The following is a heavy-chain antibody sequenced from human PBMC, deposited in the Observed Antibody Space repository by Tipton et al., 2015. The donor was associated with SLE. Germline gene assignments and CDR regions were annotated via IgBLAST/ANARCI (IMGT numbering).Heavy chain of an antibody. CDR1: GFRLDEYN. CDR2: LTWGGDHT. V-gene: IGHV3-43*01. Sequence: SLRLSCSVSGFRLDEYNMNWVRQTPEKGLEWVALLTWGGDHTNYADSFKGRFIISRDDDKTSLFLQMNSLRSEDSGVYYCAKARLPNSYFDVMDLWGQGTPVTVSS. D-gene: IGHD4-23*01. J-gene: IGHJ6*02. CDR3: AKARLPNSYFDVMDL.